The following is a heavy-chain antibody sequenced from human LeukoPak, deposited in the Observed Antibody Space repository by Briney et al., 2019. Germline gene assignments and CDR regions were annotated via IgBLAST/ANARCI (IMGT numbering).Heavy chain of an antibody. J-gene: IGHJ4*02. V-gene: IGHV3-74*01. CDR3: ASRSSSSSVDY. CDR2: INGDGSST. CDR1: GFTFSSYW. Sequence: PGGSLRLSCAASGFTFSSYWMHWVRQAPGKGLVWVSRINGDGSSTSYADSVKGRFTISRDNAKNTLYLQMNSLRAEDTAVYYCASRSSSSSVDYWGQGTLVTVSS. D-gene: IGHD6-6*01.